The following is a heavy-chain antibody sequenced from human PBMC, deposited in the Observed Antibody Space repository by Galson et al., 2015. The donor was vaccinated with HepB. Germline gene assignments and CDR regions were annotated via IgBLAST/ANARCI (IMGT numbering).Heavy chain of an antibody. CDR1: GFTFSNAW. CDR2: IKSKTDGGTT. CDR3: TTDPRFGDDAFDI. J-gene: IGHJ3*02. V-gene: IGHV3-15*07. D-gene: IGHD3-16*01. Sequence: SLRLSCAASGFTFSNAWMNWVRQAPGKGLEWVGRIKSKTDGGTTDYAAPVKGRFTISRDDSKNTLYLQMNSLKTEDTAVYYCTTDPRFGDDAFDIWGQGTMVTVSS.